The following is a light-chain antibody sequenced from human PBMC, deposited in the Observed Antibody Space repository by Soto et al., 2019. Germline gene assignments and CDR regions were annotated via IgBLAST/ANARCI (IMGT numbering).Light chain of an antibody. CDR1: QSVSSY. CDR2: DAS. Sequence: EIVLTQSPATLSLSPGERATLSCRASQSVSSYLAWYQQKPGQAPRLLIYDASNRATGIPARFSGSGSGRDYRDFILTISSLQSEDSAVYYCQHYNDWPPYTFGQGTKLEIK. CDR3: QHYNDWPPYT. J-gene: IGKJ2*01. V-gene: IGKV3-11*02.